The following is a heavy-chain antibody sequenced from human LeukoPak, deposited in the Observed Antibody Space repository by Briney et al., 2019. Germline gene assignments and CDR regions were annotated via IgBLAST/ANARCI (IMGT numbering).Heavy chain of an antibody. CDR2: IKQDGSEK. Sequence: GGSLRLSCAASGFTFSSYWMSWVRQAPGKGLEWVANIKQDGSEKYYVDSVKGRFTISRDNAKNSLYLQMNRLRAEDTAVYYCARVGSLAAAGTIDYWGQGTLVTVSS. V-gene: IGHV3-7*01. CDR3: ARVGSLAAAGTIDY. J-gene: IGHJ4*02. CDR1: GFTFSSYW. D-gene: IGHD6-13*01.